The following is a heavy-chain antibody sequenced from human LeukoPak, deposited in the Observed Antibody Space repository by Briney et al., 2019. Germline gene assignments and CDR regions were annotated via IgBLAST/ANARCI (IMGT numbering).Heavy chain of an antibody. CDR1: GFTFSSYG. D-gene: IGHD1-1*01. V-gene: IGHV3-30*18. CDR2: ISYDGSNK. CDR3: AKDLSTTGTVRYYYYGMDV. Sequence: PGGSLRLSCAASGFTFSSYGMHWVRQAPGKGLEWVAVISYDGSNKYYADSVKGRFTISRDNSKNTLYLQMNSLRAEDTAVYYCAKDLSTTGTVRYYYYGMDVWGQGTTVTVSS. J-gene: IGHJ6*02.